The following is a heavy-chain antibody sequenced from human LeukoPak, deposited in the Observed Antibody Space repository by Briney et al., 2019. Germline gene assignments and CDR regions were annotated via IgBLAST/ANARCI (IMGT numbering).Heavy chain of an antibody. J-gene: IGHJ4*02. Sequence: SGPALVKPTQTLTLTCTFSGFSLSTSGMCVSWIRQPPGKALEWLALIDWDDDKYYSTSLKTRLTISKDTSKNQVVLTMTNMDPVDTATYYCARTPLGGYSYGYYFDYWGRGTLVTVSS. V-gene: IGHV2-70*01. CDR2: IDWDDDK. D-gene: IGHD5-18*01. CDR3: ARTPLGGYSYGYYFDY. CDR1: GFSLSTSGMC.